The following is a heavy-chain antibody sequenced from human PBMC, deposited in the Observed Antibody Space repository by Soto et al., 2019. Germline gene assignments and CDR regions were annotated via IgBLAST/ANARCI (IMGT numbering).Heavy chain of an antibody. V-gene: IGHV4-31*03. CDR2: IYYSGMT. J-gene: IGHJ4*02. CDR3: ARDSSGPGYSYGKFDY. CDR1: GVAVSTGGYF. Sequence: LSLTCTVSGVAVSTGGYFWTWIRQDPGKGLEWIGNIYYSGMTYYNPSLRGRVSISLDPSESQFSLKLNSVTAADTAVYYCARDSSGPGYSYGKFDYWGQGALVTVSS. D-gene: IGHD5-18*01.